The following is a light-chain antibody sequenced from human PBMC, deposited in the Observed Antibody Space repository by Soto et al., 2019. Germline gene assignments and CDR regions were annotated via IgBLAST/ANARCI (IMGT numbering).Light chain of an antibody. CDR3: QQCDSSPWT. V-gene: IGKV1-5*03. CDR1: QSISAW. CDR2: KAS. Sequence: DIQMTQSPSTLSASVGDRVTITCRASQSISAWLAWYQQKPGKAPNLLIYKASSLESGVPSRFGGNGSGTEFTLSISSLQPDDFATYYCQQCDSSPWTFGQGTKVDIK. J-gene: IGKJ1*01.